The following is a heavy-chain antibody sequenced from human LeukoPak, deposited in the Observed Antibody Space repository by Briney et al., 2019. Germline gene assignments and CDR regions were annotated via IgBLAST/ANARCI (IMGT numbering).Heavy chain of an antibody. CDR3: ARQGPGPYYFDY. Sequence: PSETLSLTCTVSGGSISSSSYYWGWIRQPPGKGLEWIGSIYYSGSTYYNPSLKSRVTISVDTSKNQFSLKLSPVTAADTAVYYCARQGPGPYYFDYWGQGTLVTVSS. J-gene: IGHJ4*02. CDR1: GGSISSSSYY. V-gene: IGHV4-39*01. CDR2: IYYSGST.